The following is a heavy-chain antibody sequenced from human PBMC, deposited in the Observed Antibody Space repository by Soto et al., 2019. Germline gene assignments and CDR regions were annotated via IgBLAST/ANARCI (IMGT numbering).Heavy chain of an antibody. CDR2: ISAYNGNT. Sequence: QVQLVQSGAEVKKPGASVKVSCKASGYTFTSYGISWVRQAPGQGLEWMGWISAYNGNTNYAQKLQGRVTMTTDTSTGTAYMELRSLRSDDTAVYYCAGGSAWMWGWWVKGALVGWFDPWGQGTLVTVSS. J-gene: IGHJ5*02. CDR3: AGGSAWMWGWWVKGALVGWFDP. D-gene: IGHD2-15*01. V-gene: IGHV1-18*01. CDR1: GYTFTSYG.